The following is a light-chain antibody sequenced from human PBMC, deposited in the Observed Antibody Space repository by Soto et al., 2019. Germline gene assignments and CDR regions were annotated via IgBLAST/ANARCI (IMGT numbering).Light chain of an antibody. Sequence: EIVLTQSPDTLSLSSGERATLSCRASQRISNYYLAWYHQKPGQAPRLLIYGASSRATGVPDRFSVSGSGTDFTLTISRLEPEDFAVYYCQQYGSSPLTFGGGTKVEIK. J-gene: IGKJ4*01. V-gene: IGKV3-20*01. CDR3: QQYGSSPLT. CDR2: GAS. CDR1: QRISNYY.